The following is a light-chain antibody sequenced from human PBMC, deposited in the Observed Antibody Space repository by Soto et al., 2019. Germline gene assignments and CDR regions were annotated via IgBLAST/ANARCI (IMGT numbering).Light chain of an antibody. CDR3: QQRSNWPLT. J-gene: IGKJ4*01. V-gene: IGKV3-11*01. CDR2: DVS. Sequence: EIVLTQSPATLSLSPGERATLSCRASQSVSSYLAWYQQKPGQAPRLLIYDVSNRATGIPGRFSGSGSGTGLPPTISSLEPEDFAVYYCQQRSNWPLTFGGGTKVEIK. CDR1: QSVSSY.